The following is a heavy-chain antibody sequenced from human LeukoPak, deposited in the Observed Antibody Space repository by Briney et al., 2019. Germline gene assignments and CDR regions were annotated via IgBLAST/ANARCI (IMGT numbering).Heavy chain of an antibody. CDR2: IYHSGST. V-gene: IGHV4-4*02. D-gene: IGHD5-18*01. Sequence: PSETLSLTCAVSGGSISSSNWWSWVRQPPGQGLAWIGEIYHSGSTNYNPSLKSRVTISVDKSKNQFSLKLSSVTAADTAVYYCARVSHGGHTAMVDFDYWGQGTLVTVSS. CDR1: GGSISSSNW. CDR3: ARVSHGGHTAMVDFDY. J-gene: IGHJ4*02.